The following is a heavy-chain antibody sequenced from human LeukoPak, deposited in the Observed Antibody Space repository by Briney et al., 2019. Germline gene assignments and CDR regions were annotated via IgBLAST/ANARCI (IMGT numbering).Heavy chain of an antibody. Sequence: GGSLRLSCAASGFTFDDYGMSWVRQAPGKGLEWVSYISSSGSTIYYADSVKGRFTISRDNAKNSLYLQMNSLRAEDTAVYYCARGYSYGYGDYWGQGTLVTVSS. V-gene: IGHV3-11*04. D-gene: IGHD5-18*01. J-gene: IGHJ4*02. CDR3: ARGYSYGYGDY. CDR2: ISSSGSTI. CDR1: GFTFDDYG.